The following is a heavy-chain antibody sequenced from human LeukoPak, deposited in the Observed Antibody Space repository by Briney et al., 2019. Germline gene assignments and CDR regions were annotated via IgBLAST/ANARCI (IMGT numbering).Heavy chain of an antibody. CDR2: IYTSGST. D-gene: IGHD3-10*01. J-gene: IGHJ6*03. V-gene: IGHV4-4*07. Sequence: SETLSLTCTVSGGSISSYYWSWIRQPAGKGLEWIGRIYTSGSTNYNPSLKSRVTMSVDTSKNQFSLKLSSVTAADTAVYYCVRDLWSSASHYYYYYMDVWGKGTTVTVSS. CDR1: GGSISSYY. CDR3: VRDLWSSASHYYYYYMDV.